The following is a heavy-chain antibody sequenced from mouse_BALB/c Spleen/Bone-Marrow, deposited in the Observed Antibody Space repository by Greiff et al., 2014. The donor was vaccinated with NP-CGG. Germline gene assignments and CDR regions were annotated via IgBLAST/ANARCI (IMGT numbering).Heavy chain of an antibody. D-gene: IGHD1-1*01. CDR3: ARGSYYYGSSSPWFAY. CDR2: IPPGSGTT. CDR1: GYTFTSYW. J-gene: IGHJ3*01. Sequence: DLVKPGAPVKLSCKASGYTFTSYWINWIKQRPRQGLEWIGRIPPGSGTTYYNEMFKGKATLTVDTSSTTAYIQLSSLSSEDSAVYFCARGSYYYGSSSPWFAYWGQGTLVTVSA. V-gene: IGHV1S41*01.